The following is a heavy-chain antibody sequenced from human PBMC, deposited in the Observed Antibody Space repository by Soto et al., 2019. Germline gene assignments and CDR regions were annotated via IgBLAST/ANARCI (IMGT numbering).Heavy chain of an antibody. Sequence: ILSLTCTVSGGSISSGGYYWSWIRQHPGKGLEWIGYIYYSGSTYYNPSLKSRLTISVDTSKNQFSLKLSSVTAADTAVYYCARSPRYCSGGSCYLSWFDPWGQGTLVTVSS. CDR3: ARSPRYCSGGSCYLSWFDP. V-gene: IGHV4-31*03. CDR1: GGSISSGGYY. D-gene: IGHD2-15*01. CDR2: IYYSGST. J-gene: IGHJ5*02.